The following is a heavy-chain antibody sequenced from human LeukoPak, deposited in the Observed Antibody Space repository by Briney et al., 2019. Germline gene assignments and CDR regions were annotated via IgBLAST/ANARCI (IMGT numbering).Heavy chain of an antibody. CDR1: GFMFSSYW. V-gene: IGHV3-30*02. CDR3: AKGDGWSIAAQGSGWYYFDY. J-gene: IGHJ4*02. Sequence: PGGSLRLSCAASGFMFSSYWMTWVRQAPEKGLEWVAFIRYDGSNKYYADSVKGRFTISRDNSKNTLYLQMNSLRAEDTAVYYCAKGDGWSIAAQGSGWYYFDYWGQGTLVTVSS. CDR2: IRYDGSNK. D-gene: IGHD6-19*01.